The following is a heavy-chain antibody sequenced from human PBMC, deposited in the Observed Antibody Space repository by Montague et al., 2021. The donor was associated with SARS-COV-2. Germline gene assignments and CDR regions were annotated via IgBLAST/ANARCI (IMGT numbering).Heavy chain of an antibody. CDR1: GYSFTSYW. V-gene: IGHV5-51*03. CDR2: IYPGDSGT. Sequence: QSGAEVKKPGESLKISCKGSGYSFTSYWIGWVRQMPGKGLEWMGIIYPGDSGTRYSPSFQGQVTISADRSISTAYLQWSSMKASDTAMYYCARRVVAAAGSYYYYGMDVWGQGTTVTVSS. J-gene: IGHJ6*02. D-gene: IGHD6-13*01. CDR3: ARRVVAAAGSYYYYGMDV.